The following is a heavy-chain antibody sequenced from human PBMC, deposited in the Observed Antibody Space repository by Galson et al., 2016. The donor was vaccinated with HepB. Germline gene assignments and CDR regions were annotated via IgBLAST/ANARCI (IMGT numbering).Heavy chain of an antibody. D-gene: IGHD6-13*01. Sequence: SETLSLTCTVSGGSISSRSYYWGWIRQPPGKGLEWIGSVYYSGGTYYNPSLKSRLTIFVDTSKNQFSLRLSSGTAADTAVYFCARQFSTSYSRSWYFFYAMDVWGHGTTVTVSS. CDR1: GGSISSRSYY. V-gene: IGHV4-39*01. CDR2: VYYSGGT. CDR3: ARQFSTSYSRSWYFFYAMDV. J-gene: IGHJ6*02.